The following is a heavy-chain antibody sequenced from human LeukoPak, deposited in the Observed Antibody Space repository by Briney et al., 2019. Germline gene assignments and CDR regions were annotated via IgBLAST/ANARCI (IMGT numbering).Heavy chain of an antibody. J-gene: IGHJ4*02. CDR1: GFAFSGFA. V-gene: IGHV3-23*01. CDR3: ARGRGGDYVPSRFDY. Sequence: GGSLRLSCSASGFAFSGFAMGWVSQAPGKGLEWVSSISGSGGNTYYADSVEGRFTISRDNSKNTLYLQMNSLRAEDTALYYCARGRGGDYVPSRFDYWGQGTLVTVSS. D-gene: IGHD4-17*01. CDR2: ISGSGGNT.